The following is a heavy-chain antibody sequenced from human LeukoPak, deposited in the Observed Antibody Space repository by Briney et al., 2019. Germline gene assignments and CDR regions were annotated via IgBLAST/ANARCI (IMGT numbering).Heavy chain of an antibody. Sequence: GGSLRLSCAASGFTFDDYAMHWVRQAPGKGLEWVSGISWNSGSIGYADSVKGRFTISRDNAKNSLYLQMNSLRAEDTALYYCAKDISWTDYYYYGMDVWAKGPRSPSP. CDR2: ISWNSGSI. J-gene: IGHJ6*02. CDR1: GFTFDDYA. D-gene: IGHD6-13*01. CDR3: AKDISWTDYYYYGMDV. V-gene: IGHV3-9*01.